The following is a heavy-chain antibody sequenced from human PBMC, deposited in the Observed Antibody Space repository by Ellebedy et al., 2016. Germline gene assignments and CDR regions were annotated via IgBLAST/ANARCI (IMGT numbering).Heavy chain of an antibody. CDR3: ARDRMSGYTAGWFDP. J-gene: IGHJ5*02. D-gene: IGHD5-12*01. V-gene: IGHV3-33*01. CDR2: IWYDGSNK. CDR1: GFTFSSYG. Sequence: GESLKISXAASGFTFSSYGMHWVRQAPGKGLEWVAVIWYDGSNKYYADSVKGRFTISRDNSKNTLYLQMNSLRAEDTAVYYCARDRMSGYTAGWFDPWGQGTLVTVSS.